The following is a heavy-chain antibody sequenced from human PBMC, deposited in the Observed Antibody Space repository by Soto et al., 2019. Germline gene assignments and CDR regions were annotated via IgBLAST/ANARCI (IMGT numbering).Heavy chain of an antibody. Sequence: GESLKISCKGSGYSFTSYWIGWVRQMPGKSIEWMGIIYPGDSDTRYSPSFQGQVTISADKSISTAYLQWSSLKASDTAMYYCARTSAAGKYYYGMDVWGQGTTVTVSS. CDR1: GYSFTSYW. J-gene: IGHJ6*02. CDR3: ARTSAAGKYYYGMDV. D-gene: IGHD6-13*01. CDR2: IYPGDSDT. V-gene: IGHV5-51*01.